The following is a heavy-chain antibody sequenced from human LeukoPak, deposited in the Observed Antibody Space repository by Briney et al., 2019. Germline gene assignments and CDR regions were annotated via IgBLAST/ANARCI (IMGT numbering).Heavy chain of an antibody. CDR2: ISYDENNK. J-gene: IGHJ6*03. D-gene: IGHD3-16*01. CDR3: GRDASTLLGNFYYMDV. CDR1: GFTFSTYP. Sequence: GRSLRLSCAASGFTFSTYPMHWVRQAPGKGLEWVALISYDENNKYYADSVKGRFIISRDNSKNTLYLQINSLRPEDTAVYYCGRDASTLLGNFYYMDVWGKGTTVTVSS. V-gene: IGHV3-30-3*01.